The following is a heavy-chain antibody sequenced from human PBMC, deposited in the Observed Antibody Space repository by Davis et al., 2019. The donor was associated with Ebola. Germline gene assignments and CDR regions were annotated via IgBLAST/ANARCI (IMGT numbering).Heavy chain of an antibody. CDR2: ISSSSSPI. J-gene: IGHJ4*02. Sequence: PGGSLRLSCAASGFTFSRYTMNWVPQAPGKGLEGVSYISSSSSPIYYADSVKGRFTISRDNAKNSLYLQMNSLRDEDTAVYYCAREWWLDYGEYEGFDYWGQGTMVTVSS. CDR3: AREWWLDYGEYEGFDY. D-gene: IGHD4-17*01. V-gene: IGHV3-48*02. CDR1: GFTFSRYT.